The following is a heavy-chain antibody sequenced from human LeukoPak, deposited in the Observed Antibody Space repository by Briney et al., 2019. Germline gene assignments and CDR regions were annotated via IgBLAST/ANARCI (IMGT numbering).Heavy chain of an antibody. D-gene: IGHD2/OR15-2a*01. Sequence: SETLSLTCTVSGGSISSYYWSWIRQPPGKGLEWIGYVYYTGSTSYNPSLKSRVTISLDTSKKQFSLKLTSVTAADTAVYYCARNNDAFDIWGQGTMVTVSS. CDR1: GGSISSYY. V-gene: IGHV4-59*12. J-gene: IGHJ3*02. CDR2: VYYTGST. CDR3: ARNNDAFDI.